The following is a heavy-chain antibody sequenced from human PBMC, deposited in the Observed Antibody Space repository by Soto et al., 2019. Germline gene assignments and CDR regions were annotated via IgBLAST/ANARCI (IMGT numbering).Heavy chain of an antibody. CDR2: FDPEDGET. V-gene: IGHV1-24*01. CDR1: GYTLTELS. CDR3: ATRVLLWFGELT. Sequence: QVQLVQSGAEVKKPGASVKVSCKVSGYTLTELSMHWVRQAPGKGLEWMGGFDPEDGETIYAQKFQGRVTMTEVTSTDTAYMELSSLRSEDTAVYYCATRVLLWFGELTWGQGTLVTVSS. D-gene: IGHD3-10*01. J-gene: IGHJ5*02.